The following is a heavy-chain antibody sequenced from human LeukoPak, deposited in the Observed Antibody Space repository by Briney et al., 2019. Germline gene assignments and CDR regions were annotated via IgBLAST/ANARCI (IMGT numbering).Heavy chain of an antibody. Sequence: SETLSLTCTVSGGSISSYYWSWIRQPPGKGLEWIGYIYYSGSTNYNPSLKSRVTISVDTSKNQFSLKLSSVTAADTAVYYCARVSGDYEFDYWGQGTLVTVSS. CDR2: IYYSGST. J-gene: IGHJ4*02. CDR1: GGSISSYY. V-gene: IGHV4-59*01. CDR3: ARVSGDYEFDY. D-gene: IGHD4-17*01.